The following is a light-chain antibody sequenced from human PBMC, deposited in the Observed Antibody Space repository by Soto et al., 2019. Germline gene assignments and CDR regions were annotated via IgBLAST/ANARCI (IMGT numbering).Light chain of an antibody. J-gene: IGLJ1*01. CDR1: SSDVGAYNF. V-gene: IGLV2-11*01. CDR2: DVN. CDR3: QSHDRALNVYL. Sequence: QSVLTQPRSVSGSPGQSVTISCTGTSSDVGAYNFVSWYQQHPGEAPKLMIYDVNRRPSGVPNRFSASKSGNTASLTISGLQTEDETDYYCQSHDRALNVYLFGTGTKVTVL.